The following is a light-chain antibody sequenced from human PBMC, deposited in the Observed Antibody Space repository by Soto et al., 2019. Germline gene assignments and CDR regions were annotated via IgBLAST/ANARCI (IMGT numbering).Light chain of an antibody. J-gene: IGKJ2*01. Sequence: DIVLHQSPGTLSLSPGESATLSCRASQSVRSGYLAWYQQKPGQAPRLLIYGASSRASGIRDSFSGGGSGTDFTLTISRLEPEDFAVYYCQQYATSPSTFGQGTKVDIK. V-gene: IGKV3-20*01. CDR1: QSVRSGY. CDR3: QQYATSPST. CDR2: GAS.